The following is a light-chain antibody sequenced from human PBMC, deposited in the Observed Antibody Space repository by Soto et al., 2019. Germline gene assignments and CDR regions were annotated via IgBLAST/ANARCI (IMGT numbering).Light chain of an antibody. CDR1: QGITNY. Sequence: DLQMTQSPSSLSASVGDRVSITCRASQGITNYLAWYQQKAGKAPKLLIYAASTLQSGVPSRFSGSGSGTDFSLTISRLQPEDVATYYCQKYNGAPWTFGQGTKVEIK. J-gene: IGKJ1*01. CDR2: AAS. V-gene: IGKV1-27*01. CDR3: QKYNGAPWT.